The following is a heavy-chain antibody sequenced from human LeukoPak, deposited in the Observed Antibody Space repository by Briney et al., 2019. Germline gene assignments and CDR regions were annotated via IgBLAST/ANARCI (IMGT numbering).Heavy chain of an antibody. D-gene: IGHD5-24*01. J-gene: IGHJ4*02. CDR1: GFSFSNYG. Sequence: GGSLGLSCAASGFSFSNYGMNWVRQAPGKGLEWVSSISSSSAYIYYADSVKGRFTISRDNAQNSLFFQMDSLRAEDTAVYYCASSDGYNEDYFDYWGQGTLVTVSS. V-gene: IGHV3-21*01. CDR2: ISSSSAYI. CDR3: ASSDGYNEDYFDY.